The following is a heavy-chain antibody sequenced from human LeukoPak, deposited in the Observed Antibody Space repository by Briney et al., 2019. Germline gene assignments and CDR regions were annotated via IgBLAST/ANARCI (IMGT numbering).Heavy chain of an antibody. D-gene: IGHD2-8*01. CDR1: GFTFSNYW. CDR3: ARVEWCPCTNTKCRNNDY. Sequence: PGGSLRLSCAASGFTFSNYWLHWVRQAPGKGLVWVSRISIDGSDTSYADSVKGRFTISRDNAKNTLYLQMSSLRAEDTAVYYYARVEWCPCTNTKCRNNDYWGPGTLVTVSS. J-gene: IGHJ4*02. V-gene: IGHV3-74*01. CDR2: ISIDGSDT.